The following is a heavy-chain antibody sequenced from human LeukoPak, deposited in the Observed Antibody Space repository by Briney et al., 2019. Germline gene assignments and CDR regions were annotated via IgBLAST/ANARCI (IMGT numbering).Heavy chain of an antibody. CDR1: GFTFDDYA. Sequence: GGSLRLSCAASGFTFDDYAMHWVRHAPGKGLEWVSGISWNSGSIGYADSVKGRFTISRDNAKNSLYLQMNSLRAEDMALYYCAKANGATTVTTLFDYWGQGTLVTVSS. V-gene: IGHV3-9*03. J-gene: IGHJ4*02. CDR2: ISWNSGSI. D-gene: IGHD4-17*01. CDR3: AKANGATTVTTLFDY.